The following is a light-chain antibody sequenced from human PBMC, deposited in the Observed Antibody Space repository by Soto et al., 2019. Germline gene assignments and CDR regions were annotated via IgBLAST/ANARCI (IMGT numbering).Light chain of an antibody. Sequence: DIQMTQSPSSVSASVGDRVTITCRASQGIAGWLAWYQQKPRKAPKLLIYAASSLEPGVPSRFSGSGSGTDFTLTISNLQPEDLATYYCQQADSFPATFGGGTKVEIK. V-gene: IGKV1-12*01. J-gene: IGKJ4*01. CDR3: QQADSFPAT. CDR2: AAS. CDR1: QGIAGW.